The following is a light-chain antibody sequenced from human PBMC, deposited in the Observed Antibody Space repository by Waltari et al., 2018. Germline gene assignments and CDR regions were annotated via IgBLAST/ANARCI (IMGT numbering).Light chain of an antibody. CDR2: YKSDSEK. J-gene: IGLJ3*02. CDR1: SGLTVGTYP. CDR3: LIWHDTDWV. V-gene: IGLV5-45*02. Sequence: QAVLTQPSSLSASPGASASLTCTLRSGLTVGTYPIYWYKQNAGSPPQYLLRYKSDSEKERGSGVPSRFSGSKVASANSGILFISGLQSEDEADYYCLIWHDTDWVFGGGTKLTVL.